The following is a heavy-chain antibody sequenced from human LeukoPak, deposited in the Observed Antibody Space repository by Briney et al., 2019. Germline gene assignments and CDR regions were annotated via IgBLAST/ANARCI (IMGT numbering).Heavy chain of an antibody. D-gene: IGHD5-18*01. CDR3: AKDLGYSYGYFDY. CDR2: ISGSGGST. V-gene: IGHV3-23*01. Sequence: PGGSLRLSCAASGFTFSSYAMSWVRQAPGKGVEWVSAISGSGGSTYYADSVKGRFTISRDNSKNTLYLQMNSLRAEDTAVYYCAKDLGYSYGYFDYWGQGTLVTVSS. J-gene: IGHJ4*02. CDR1: GFTFSSYA.